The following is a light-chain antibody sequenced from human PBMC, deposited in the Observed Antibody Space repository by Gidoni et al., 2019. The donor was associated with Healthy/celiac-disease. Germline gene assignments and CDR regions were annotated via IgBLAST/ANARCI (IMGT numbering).Light chain of an antibody. CDR2: GAS. CDR1: QSVSSN. CDR3: QQYNNCPPVPWT. V-gene: IGKV3-15*01. Sequence: EIVMTQSPATLSVSPGERATLSCRASQSVSSNLAWYQQKPGQAPRLLIYGASTRATGIPARFSGSGSGTEFTLTISSLQSEDFAVYYCQQYNNCPPVPWTFGQGTKVEIK. J-gene: IGKJ1*01.